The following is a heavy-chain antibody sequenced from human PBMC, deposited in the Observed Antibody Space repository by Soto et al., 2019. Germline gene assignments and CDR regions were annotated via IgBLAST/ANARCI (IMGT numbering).Heavy chain of an antibody. CDR2: IIPIFGTA. V-gene: IGHV1-69*13. Sequence: SVKVACKASGGTFSSYAISWVLQAPGQGLEWMGGIIPIFGTANYAQKFQGRVTITADESTSTAYMELSSLRSEDTAVYYCARDGINYFFWSGYYAKILDFYDMDIGGQGTTVAVS. D-gene: IGHD3-3*01. J-gene: IGHJ6*02. CDR1: GGTFSSYA. CDR3: ARDGINYFFWSGYYAKILDFYDMDI.